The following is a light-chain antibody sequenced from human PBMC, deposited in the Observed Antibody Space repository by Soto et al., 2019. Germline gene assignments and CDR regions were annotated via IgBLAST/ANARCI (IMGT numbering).Light chain of an antibody. CDR2: GAS. CDR1: QSVSSSY. V-gene: IGKV3-20*01. J-gene: IGKJ1*01. Sequence: EIVLTQSPGTLSLSPGERATLSCRASQSVSSSYLAWYQQKPGQAPRLLIYGASSRATGIPDSFSGSGSGTDFTLTISRLEPEDCAVYYCQQYGSSPPETFGQGTKVEI. CDR3: QQYGSSPPET.